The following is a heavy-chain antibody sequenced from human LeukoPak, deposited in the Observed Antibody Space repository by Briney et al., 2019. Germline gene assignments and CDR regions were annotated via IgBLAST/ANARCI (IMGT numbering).Heavy chain of an antibody. Sequence: PGGSLRLSCAASGFTFSSYAMSWVRQAPGKGLEWVSAISGSGGSTYYADSVKGRFTISRDNSKNTLYLQKNSLRAEDTAVYYCAKGPPYYYDSSGYYYFDYWGQGTLVTVSS. J-gene: IGHJ4*02. CDR2: ISGSGGST. CDR1: GFTFSSYA. V-gene: IGHV3-23*01. CDR3: AKGPPYYYDSSGYYYFDY. D-gene: IGHD3-22*01.